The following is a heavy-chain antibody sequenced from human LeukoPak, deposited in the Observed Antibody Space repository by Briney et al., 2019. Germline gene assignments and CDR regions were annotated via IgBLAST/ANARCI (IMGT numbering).Heavy chain of an antibody. V-gene: IGHV3-74*01. CDR1: GFTFSSHW. J-gene: IGHJ5*02. Sequence: GGSLRLSCAASGFTFSSHWMHWVRQAPGKGLVWVSRIDNDGSHTNYADSVKGRFTISRDNAKNMLWLQMNSLRVEDTAVYYCVRDRPHNWFDPWGQGIQVTVSS. CDR3: VRDRPHNWFDP. CDR2: IDNDGSHT.